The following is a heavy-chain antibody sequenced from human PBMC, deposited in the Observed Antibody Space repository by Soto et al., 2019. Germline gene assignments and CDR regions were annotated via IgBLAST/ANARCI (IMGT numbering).Heavy chain of an antibody. V-gene: IGHV3-74*01. CDR1: GFTFTNLW. J-gene: IGHJ1*01. CDR2: INGDGTIT. Sequence: EVQLVESGGGLVQPGGSLRLSCAASGFTFTNLWIYWVRQTPEKGLVWVAGINGDGTITAYADSVKGRFTISRDNAKSTRYMQMNSLTIEDTALYYCVRDFRWGQGTLVTVSS. CDR3: VRDFR.